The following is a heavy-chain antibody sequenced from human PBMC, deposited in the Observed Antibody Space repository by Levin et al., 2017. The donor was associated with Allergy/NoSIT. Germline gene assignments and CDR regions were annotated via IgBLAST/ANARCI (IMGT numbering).Heavy chain of an antibody. D-gene: IGHD3-16*01. V-gene: IGHV4-59*01. J-gene: IGHJ4*02. CDR3: ARVEGGFDY. Sequence: SQTLSLTCTVSGGSISSYYWSWIRQPPGKGLEWIGYIYYSGSTNYNPSLKSRVTISLDTSKTRFSLKLSSVTAADTAVYYCARVEGGFDYWGQGTLVTVSS. CDR2: IYYSGST. CDR1: GGSISSYY.